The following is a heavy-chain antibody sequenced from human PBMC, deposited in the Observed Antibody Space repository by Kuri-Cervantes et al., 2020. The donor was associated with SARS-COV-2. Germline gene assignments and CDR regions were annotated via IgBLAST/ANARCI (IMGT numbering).Heavy chain of an antibody. CDR1: GFTFSSYA. Sequence: GGSLSLSCAASGFTFSSYAMSWVRQAPGKGLEWVSAISGSGGSTYYADSVKGWFTISRDNSKNTLYLQMNSLRAEDTAVYYCAKGPVGATGAFDIWGQGTMVTVSS. D-gene: IGHD1-26*01. V-gene: IGHV3-23*01. CDR2: ISGSGGST. J-gene: IGHJ3*02. CDR3: AKGPVGATGAFDI.